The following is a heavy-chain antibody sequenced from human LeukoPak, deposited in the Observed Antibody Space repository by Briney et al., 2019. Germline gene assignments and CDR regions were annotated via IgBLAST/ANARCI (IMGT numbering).Heavy chain of an antibody. CDR2: IYYSGST. D-gene: IGHD3-10*01. J-gene: IGHJ6*02. Sequence: SETLSLTCTVSGVSISTGGYYWSWIRQHPGKGLEWIGHIYYSGSTYYSPSLKSRVTISVDTSKNQFSLKLTSVTAADTAVYYCARDHEVVYSYDSGYSGGMDVWGQGTTVTVSS. CDR3: ARDHEVVYSYDSGYSGGMDV. CDR1: GVSISTGGYY. V-gene: IGHV4-31*03.